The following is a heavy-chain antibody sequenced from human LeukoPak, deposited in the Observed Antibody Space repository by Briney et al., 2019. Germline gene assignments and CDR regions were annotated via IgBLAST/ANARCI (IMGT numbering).Heavy chain of an antibody. CDR3: AKDGRDWNPPY. J-gene: IGHJ4*02. Sequence: PGGSLRLSCAASGFTFSSYAMHWVRQAPGKGLEWVAVISYDGSNKYYADSVKGRFTISRDNSKNTLYLQMNSLRAEDTAVYYCAKDGRDWNPPYWGQGTLVTVSS. CDR1: GFTFSSYA. CDR2: ISYDGSNK. V-gene: IGHV3-30-3*01. D-gene: IGHD1-1*01.